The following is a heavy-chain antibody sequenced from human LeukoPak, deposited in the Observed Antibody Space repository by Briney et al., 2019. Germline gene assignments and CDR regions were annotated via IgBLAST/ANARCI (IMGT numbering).Heavy chain of an antibody. J-gene: IGHJ4*02. Sequence: PSETLSLTCAVSGGSISSSNWWSWVRQPPGKGLEWIGEFYHSGSTNYHPSLKSRVTISVDKSKNQFSLKLSSVTAADTAVYYCARDPYGSGTYGFDYWGQGTLVTVSS. CDR3: ARDPYGSGTYGFDY. CDR1: GGSISSSNW. CDR2: FYHSGST. V-gene: IGHV4-4*02. D-gene: IGHD3-10*01.